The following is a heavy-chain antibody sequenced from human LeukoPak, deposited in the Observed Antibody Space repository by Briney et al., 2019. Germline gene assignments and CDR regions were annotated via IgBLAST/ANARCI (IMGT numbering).Heavy chain of an antibody. CDR1: GYTFSDYTFTNYG. J-gene: IGHJ4*02. V-gene: IGHV1-69*13. CDR3: ARGDSWLQFTGVFGY. Sequence: GASVKVSCKASGYTFSDYTFTNYGISWVRQAPGQGLEWMGGIIPIFGTANYAQKFQGRVTITADESTSTAYMELSSLRSEDTAVYYCARGDSWLQFTGVFGYWGQGTLVTVSS. CDR2: IIPIFGTA. D-gene: IGHD5-24*01.